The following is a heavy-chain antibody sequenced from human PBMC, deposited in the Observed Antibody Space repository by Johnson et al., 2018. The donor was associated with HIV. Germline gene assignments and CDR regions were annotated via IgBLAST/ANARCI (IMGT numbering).Heavy chain of an antibody. Sequence: QVQLVESGGDVVQPGRSLRLSCAASGFTFSTYTMHWVRQAPGKGLEWVAVISFDENNKVYADSVKGRFTISRDNSKNTLYLQMNSLRAEDTAVYYCARDQTYSFDIWGQGTMVTVSS. CDR1: GFTFSTYT. CDR2: ISFDENNK. J-gene: IGHJ3*02. CDR3: ARDQTYSFDI. V-gene: IGHV3-30-3*01. D-gene: IGHD3-10*01.